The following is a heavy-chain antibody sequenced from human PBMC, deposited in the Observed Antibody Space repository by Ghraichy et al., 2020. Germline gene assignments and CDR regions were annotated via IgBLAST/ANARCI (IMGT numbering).Heavy chain of an antibody. CDR1: GLSFSKYW. D-gene: IGHD2-15*01. V-gene: IGHV3-7*01. CDR2: IKYDGSEK. CDR3: VSWTDRDIETGRKMNF. Sequence: GGSLRLSCTGTGLSFSKYWMSWVRQAPGRGLEWVAHIKYDGSEKYYVDSAKARFTISRDNAKNSLYLQMNSLRGEDTAIFYCVSWTDRDIETGRKMNFWGQGTLVTVSS. J-gene: IGHJ4*02.